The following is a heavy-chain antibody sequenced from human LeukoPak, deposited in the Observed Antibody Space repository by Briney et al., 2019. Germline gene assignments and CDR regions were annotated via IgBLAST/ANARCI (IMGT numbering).Heavy chain of an antibody. D-gene: IGHD2-21*02. V-gene: IGHV3-15*01. CDR1: GFTFSNAW. Sequence: GGSLRLSCVASGFTFSNAWMNWVRQAPGKGLEWVGRIKSKTDGGTTDYAAPVKGRFTISRDDSKNTLYLQMNSLKTEDTAVYYCTTDGLAYCGGDCYSGFDYWGQGTLVTVSS. CDR3: TTDGLAYCGGDCYSGFDY. CDR2: IKSKTDGGTT. J-gene: IGHJ4*02.